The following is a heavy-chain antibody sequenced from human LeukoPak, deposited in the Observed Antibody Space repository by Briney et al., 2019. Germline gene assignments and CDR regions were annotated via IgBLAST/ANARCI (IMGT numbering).Heavy chain of an antibody. V-gene: IGHV3-23*01. D-gene: IGHD5/OR15-5a*01. CDR1: GFSFSNSA. J-gene: IGHJ4*02. CDR2: ISGSADTT. Sequence: GGSLRLSCAASGFSFSNSAMNWVRQAPGKGLEWVSGISGSADTTYYADSVRGRFTISRDNSKNTLYLQMNSLRAEDTAVYYCANHDGGSRSFDYWGQGTLVTVSS. CDR3: ANHDGGSRSFDY.